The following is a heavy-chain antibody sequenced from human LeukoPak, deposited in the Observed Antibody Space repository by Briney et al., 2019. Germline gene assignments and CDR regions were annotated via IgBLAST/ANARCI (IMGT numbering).Heavy chain of an antibody. CDR2: ITSNGGYT. CDR3: AKDGSGTTRPRYFDS. D-gene: IGHD1-1*01. V-gene: IGHV3-23*01. Sequence: GGSLRLSCAASGFTFSSYAMSWVRQAPGKGLEWVAAITSNGGYTYYADSVKGRFTISRDNSKNTLYLQMNSLRAEDTAVYYCAKDGSGTTRPRYFDSWGQGTLVTVSS. CDR1: GFTFSSYA. J-gene: IGHJ4*02.